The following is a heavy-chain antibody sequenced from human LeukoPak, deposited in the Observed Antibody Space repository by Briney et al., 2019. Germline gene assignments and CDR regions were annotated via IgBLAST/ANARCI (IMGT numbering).Heavy chain of an antibody. CDR3: ARGGYYGSGSYYPDMSWFDP. V-gene: IGHV1-8*01. CDR2: MNPNSGNT. Sequence: GASVKVSCKASGYTFTSYDINWVRQATGQGLEWMGWMNPNSGNTGYAQKFQGRVTITADKSTSTAYMELSSLRSEDTAVYYCARGGYYGSGSYYPDMSWFDPWGQGTLVTVSS. D-gene: IGHD3-10*01. J-gene: IGHJ5*02. CDR1: GYTFTSYD.